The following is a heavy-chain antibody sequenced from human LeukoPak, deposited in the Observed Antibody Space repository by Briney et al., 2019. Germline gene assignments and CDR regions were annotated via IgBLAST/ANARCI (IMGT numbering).Heavy chain of an antibody. D-gene: IGHD3-10*01. V-gene: IGHV3-21*01. Sequence: PGGSLRLSRAASGFTFSSYRMHWVRQAPGKGLEWVSSISSSSSYIYYADSVKGRFTISRDNAKNSLYLQMNSLRAEDTAVYYCARDGYYYGSGSYLWGQGTLVTVSS. CDR3: ARDGYYYGSGSYL. CDR2: ISSSSSYI. CDR1: GFTFSSYR. J-gene: IGHJ4*02.